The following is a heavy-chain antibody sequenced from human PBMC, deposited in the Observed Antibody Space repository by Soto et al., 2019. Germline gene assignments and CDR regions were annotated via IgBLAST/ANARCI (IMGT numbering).Heavy chain of an antibody. D-gene: IGHD6-19*01. CDR3: ARAIAVGSTSLDY. CDR1: GFSFSTYN. Sequence: EVQLVESGGGLVQPGGSLRLSCAASGFSFSTYNMNWVRQAPGRGLEWVSYISSRSSTIYHADSVKGRFTTSRDNAKNSLYLQMDSLRDEDTAVYFCARAIAVGSTSLDYWGLGTRVTVSS. CDR2: ISSRSSTI. V-gene: IGHV3-48*02. J-gene: IGHJ4*02.